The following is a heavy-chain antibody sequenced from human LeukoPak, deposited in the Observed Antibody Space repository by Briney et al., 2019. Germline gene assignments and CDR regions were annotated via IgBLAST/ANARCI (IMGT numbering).Heavy chain of an antibody. V-gene: IGHV3-21*01. CDR3: VRVTGEAPDWFDP. D-gene: IGHD3-10*01. CDR1: GFTFSSYS. J-gene: IGHJ5*02. Sequence: GGSPRLSCAASGFTFSSYSMNWVRQAPGKGLEWVSFISSSRSYIYYADSVKGRFTISRDNAKNSLYLQMNSLRAEDTAVYYCVRVTGEAPDWFDPWGQGTLVTVSS. CDR2: ISSSRSYI.